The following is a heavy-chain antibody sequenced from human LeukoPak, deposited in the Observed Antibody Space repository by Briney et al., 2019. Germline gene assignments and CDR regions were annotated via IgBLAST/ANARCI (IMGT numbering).Heavy chain of an antibody. D-gene: IGHD3-10*01. CDR3: ARLASGQSFDF. Sequence: SETLSLTCTVSGVSITGYYWSWTRQPPGKGLECIGYIYYTGTTIYNPSLKSRVTISVDTSNNQFSLKLSSATAAETAVYYCARLASGQSFDFWGQGTMVTVSS. J-gene: IGHJ3*01. CDR1: GVSITGYY. V-gene: IGHV4-59*01. CDR2: IYYTGTT.